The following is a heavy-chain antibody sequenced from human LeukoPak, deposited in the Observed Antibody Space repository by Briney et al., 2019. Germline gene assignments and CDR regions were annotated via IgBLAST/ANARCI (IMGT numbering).Heavy chain of an antibody. Sequence: SETLSLTCAVYSGSLSGYYWSWIRQPPGKGLEWIGEINHSGGTNYNPSLKSRVTIAVDTSKNQFSLKLTSVTAADTAVYYCARAGGYGLIDYWGQGTMVTVSS. V-gene: IGHV4-34*01. CDR2: INHSGGT. J-gene: IGHJ4*02. CDR3: ARAGGYGLIDY. D-gene: IGHD5-18*01. CDR1: SGSLSGYY.